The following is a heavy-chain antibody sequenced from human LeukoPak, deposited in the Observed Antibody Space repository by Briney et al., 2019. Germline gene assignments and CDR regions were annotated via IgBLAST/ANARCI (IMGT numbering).Heavy chain of an antibody. Sequence: SETLSLTCTVSGGSISSYYWSWIRQPPGKGLEWIGYIYYSGSTNYNPSLKSRVTISVDTSKNQFSLKLSSVTAADTAVYYCARAPHPDYYGSGSYLGFDYWGQGTLVTVSS. D-gene: IGHD3-10*01. CDR3: ARAPHPDYYGSGSYLGFDY. CDR2: IYYSGST. J-gene: IGHJ4*02. V-gene: IGHV4-59*01. CDR1: GGSISSYY.